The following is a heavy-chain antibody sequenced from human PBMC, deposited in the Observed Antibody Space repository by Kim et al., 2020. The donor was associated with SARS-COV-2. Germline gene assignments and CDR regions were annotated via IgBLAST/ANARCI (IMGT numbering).Heavy chain of an antibody. CDR3: ARDLPHKFHYYYYGMDV. V-gene: IGHV3-21*01. D-gene: IGHD2-21*01. CDR2: ISSSSSYI. Sequence: GGSLRLSCAASGFTFSSYSMNWVRQAPGKGLEWVSSISSSSSYIYYADSVKGRFTISRDNAKNSLYLQMNSLRAEDTAVYYCARDLPHKFHYYYYGMDVWGQGTTVTVSS. CDR1: GFTFSSYS. J-gene: IGHJ6*02.